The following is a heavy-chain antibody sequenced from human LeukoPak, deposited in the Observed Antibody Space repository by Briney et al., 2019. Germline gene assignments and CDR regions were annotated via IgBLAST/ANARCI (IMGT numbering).Heavy chain of an antibody. CDR2: IYYSGST. CDR3: ARLYYYDSSGYSSGDY. J-gene: IGHJ4*02. CDR1: GGSISSGSYY. D-gene: IGHD3-22*01. V-gene: IGHV4-61*01. Sequence: SETLSLTCTVSGGSISSGSYYWSWIRQPPGKGLEWIGCIYYSGSTNYNPSLKSRVTISVDTSKNQFSLKLSSVTAADTAVYYCARLYYYDSSGYSSGDYWGQGTLVTVSS.